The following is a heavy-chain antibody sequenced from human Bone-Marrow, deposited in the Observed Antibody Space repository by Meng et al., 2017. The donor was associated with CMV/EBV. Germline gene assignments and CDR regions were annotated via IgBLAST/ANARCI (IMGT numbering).Heavy chain of an antibody. V-gene: IGHV3-23*01. J-gene: IGHJ4*02. CDR1: GFTFTSYA. CDR2: ISGSGDST. D-gene: IGHD5-12*01. Sequence: GESLKISCAASGFTFTSYAMSWVRQAPGKGPEWVSAISGSGDSTYYADSVKGRFTIARDNSKNTLIVPMNSLRAEDTALYYCARWSRGYSGYGAIIDWGQGTLVTVSS. CDR3: ARWSRGYSGYGAIID.